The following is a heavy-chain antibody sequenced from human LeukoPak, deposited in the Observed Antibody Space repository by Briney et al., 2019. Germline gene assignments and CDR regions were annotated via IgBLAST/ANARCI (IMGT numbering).Heavy chain of an antibody. CDR3: ARTYYDYVWGSYPSNY. CDR2: IKQDGSER. V-gene: IGHV3-7*01. Sequence: GGSLRLSCAVSGFTFSNHWMSWVRQAPGKGLEWVANIKQDGSERYYVDSVKGRFTISRDNAKNSLYLQMNSLRAEDTAVYYCARTYYDYVWGSYPSNYWGQGTLVTVSS. CDR1: GFTFSNHW. J-gene: IGHJ4*02. D-gene: IGHD3-16*01.